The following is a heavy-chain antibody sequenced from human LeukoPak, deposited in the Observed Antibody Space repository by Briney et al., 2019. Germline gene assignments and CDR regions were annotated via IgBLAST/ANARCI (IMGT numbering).Heavy chain of an antibody. CDR1: GGTFSGYA. Sequence: ASVKVSCKASGGTFSGYAISWVRQAPGQGLEWMGGIIPIFGTANYAQKFQGRVTITTDESTSTAYMELSSLRSEDTAVYYCARAQYSSSFYYYYYMDVWGKGTTVTVSS. CDR2: IIPIFGTA. CDR3: ARAQYSSSFYYYYYMDV. D-gene: IGHD6-6*01. J-gene: IGHJ6*03. V-gene: IGHV1-69*05.